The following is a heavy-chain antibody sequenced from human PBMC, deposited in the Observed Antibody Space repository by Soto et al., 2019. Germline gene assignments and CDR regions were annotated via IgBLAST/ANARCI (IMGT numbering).Heavy chain of an antibody. D-gene: IGHD2-15*01. V-gene: IGHV1-69*12. CDR1: GGTFSNYA. CDR2: IIPIFGTA. Sequence: QVQLVQSGAEVKKPGSSVKVSCKASGGTFSNYAISWVRQAPGQGLEWMGGIIPIFGTANYAQKFQGRVTITADESTSTAYMELSSLRSEDTAVYYCARDLGYCSGGSCRGDDYWGQGTLVTVSS. J-gene: IGHJ4*02. CDR3: ARDLGYCSGGSCRGDDY.